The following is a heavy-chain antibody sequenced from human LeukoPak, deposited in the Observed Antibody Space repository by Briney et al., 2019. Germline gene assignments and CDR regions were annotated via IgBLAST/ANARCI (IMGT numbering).Heavy chain of an antibody. CDR3: ARDKVGATPDY. V-gene: IGHV3-48*01. CDR1: GFTFSSYS. CDR2: ISSSSSTI. D-gene: IGHD1-26*01. Sequence: LPGGSLRLSCAASGFTFSSYSMNWVRQAPGKGLEWVSYISSSSSTIYYADSVKGRFTISRDNAKNSLYLQMNSLRAEDTAVYYCARDKVGATPDYWGQGTLVTVSS. J-gene: IGHJ4*02.